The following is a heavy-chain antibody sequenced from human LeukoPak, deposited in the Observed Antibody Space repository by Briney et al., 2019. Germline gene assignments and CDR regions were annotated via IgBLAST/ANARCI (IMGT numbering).Heavy chain of an antibody. CDR2: ISHGGSDK. J-gene: IGHJ3*02. Sequence: PGGSLRLSCAASEFTLKIYPMHWVRQAPGKGLEWLSVISHGGSDKNNADSVKGRFIISRDNSKNTIYLQLNSLRPEDTAMYYCAREGVQTTVYAFDIWGLGTMVIVSS. CDR1: EFTLKIYP. D-gene: IGHD4-17*01. V-gene: IGHV3-30*04. CDR3: AREGVQTTVYAFDI.